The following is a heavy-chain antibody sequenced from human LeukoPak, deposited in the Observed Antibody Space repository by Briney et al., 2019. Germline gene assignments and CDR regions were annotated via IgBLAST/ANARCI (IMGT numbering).Heavy chain of an antibody. V-gene: IGHV3-43*02. CDR2: ISADGGST. J-gene: IGHJ4*02. Sequence: GGSLRLSCVASGLNFYDSAMHWGRQAPGKGVEWVSLISADGGSTFSADSVKGGFNISRDNSKNSLYLQMNSLRSEDTAMYYCAKESGKFDYWGQGTLVAVSS. CDR1: GLNFYDSA. CDR3: AKESGKFDY.